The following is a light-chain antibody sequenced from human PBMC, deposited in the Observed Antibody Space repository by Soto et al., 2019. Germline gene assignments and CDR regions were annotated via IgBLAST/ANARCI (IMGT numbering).Light chain of an antibody. CDR3: QQYYTTLT. CDR1: QSVLYNSYNNNY. J-gene: IGKJ4*01. Sequence: DIVMTQSPDSLAVSLGERATINCKSSQSVLYNSYNNNYLAWYQQKPGQPPKLLIYWASTRDSGVPDRFSGSGSGADFTRTISSLQAEDVAVYYCQQYYTTLTFGGGTKVEIK. V-gene: IGKV4-1*01. CDR2: WAS.